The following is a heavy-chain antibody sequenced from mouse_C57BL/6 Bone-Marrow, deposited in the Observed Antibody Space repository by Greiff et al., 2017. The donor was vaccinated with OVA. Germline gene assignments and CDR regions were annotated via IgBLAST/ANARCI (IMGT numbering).Heavy chain of an antibody. Sequence: VQLQESGAELVRPGSSVKLSCKASGYTFTSYWMDWVKQRPGQGLEWIGNIYPSDSETHYNQKFKDKATLTVDKSSSTAYMQLSSLTSEDSAVYYWARGGHYDYERGTWFAYWGQGTLVTVSA. V-gene: IGHV1-61*01. J-gene: IGHJ3*01. CDR3: ARGGHYDYERGTWFAY. CDR1: GYTFTSYW. CDR2: IYPSDSET. D-gene: IGHD2-4*01.